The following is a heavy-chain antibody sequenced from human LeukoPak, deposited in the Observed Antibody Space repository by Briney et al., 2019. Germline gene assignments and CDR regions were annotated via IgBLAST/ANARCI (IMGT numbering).Heavy chain of an antibody. V-gene: IGHV4-38-2*01. CDR3: ASLPSNTVTHDY. CDR1: GYSISSSYY. CDR2: IYHSGST. J-gene: IGHJ4*02. D-gene: IGHD4-11*01. Sequence: SETLSLTCAVSGYSISSSYYWGWIRPPPGKGLEWIGTIYHSGSTHYNPSLKSRVTLSVDTSKNQFSLKLRSATAADSAVYYCASLPSNTVTHDYWGQGTLVTVSS.